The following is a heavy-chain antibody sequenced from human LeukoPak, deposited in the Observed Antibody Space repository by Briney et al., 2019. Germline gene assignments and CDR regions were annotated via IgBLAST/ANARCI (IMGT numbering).Heavy chain of an antibody. D-gene: IGHD5-18*01. CDR2: ISGSGGTT. CDR3: AKGGLRLWSTSQQTSYFDS. Sequence: GGSLRPSCAASEFTFSNYAMSWVRQAPGKGLEWVSAISGSGGTTYYADSVKGRFTISRDNSHNTLFLQMNSLRAEDTAIYYCAKGGLRLWSTSQQTSYFDSWGQGTLVTVSS. V-gene: IGHV3-23*01. CDR1: EFTFSNYA. J-gene: IGHJ4*02.